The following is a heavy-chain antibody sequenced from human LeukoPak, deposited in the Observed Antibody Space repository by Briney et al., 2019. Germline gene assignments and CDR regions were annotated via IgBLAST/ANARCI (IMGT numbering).Heavy chain of an antibody. D-gene: IGHD6-19*01. J-gene: IGHJ4*02. V-gene: IGHV3-53*01. CDR1: GFTVSSNY. CDR2: IYRGGST. CDR3: AGELGSSGHGY. Sequence: GGSLRLSCAASGFTVSSNYMSWVRHARGKGLEWVSTIYRGGSTSYADSVKGRFTISRDNSKNTLYLQMNSLRAEDTAVYYCAGELGSSGHGYWGQGTLVTVSS.